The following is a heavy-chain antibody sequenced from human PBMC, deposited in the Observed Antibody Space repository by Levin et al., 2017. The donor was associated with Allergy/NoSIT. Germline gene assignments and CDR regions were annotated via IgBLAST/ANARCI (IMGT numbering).Heavy chain of an antibody. Sequence: SETLSLTCTVSGGSISSSSYYWGWIRQPPGKGLEWIGSIYYSGSTYYNPSLKSRVTISVDTSKNQFSLKLSSVTAADTAVYYCARDAPVDTAMVNFDYWGQGTLVTVSS. CDR3: ARDAPVDTAMVNFDY. J-gene: IGHJ4*02. CDR2: IYYSGST. D-gene: IGHD5-18*01. V-gene: IGHV4-39*07. CDR1: GGSISSSSYY.